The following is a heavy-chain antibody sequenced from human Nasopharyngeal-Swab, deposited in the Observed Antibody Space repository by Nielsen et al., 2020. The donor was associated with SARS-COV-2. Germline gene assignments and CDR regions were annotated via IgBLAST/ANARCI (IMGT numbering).Heavy chain of an antibody. Sequence: SETLSLTCAVYGGSFSGYYWSWIRQPPGKGLEWIGEINHSGSTNYNPSLKSRVTISVDTSKNQFSLKLSSVTAADMAVYYCARGPIRGYSYGFGYFDYWGQGTLVTVSS. CDR3: ARGPIRGYSYGFGYFDY. V-gene: IGHV4-34*01. CDR2: INHSGST. J-gene: IGHJ4*02. D-gene: IGHD5-18*01. CDR1: GGSFSGYY.